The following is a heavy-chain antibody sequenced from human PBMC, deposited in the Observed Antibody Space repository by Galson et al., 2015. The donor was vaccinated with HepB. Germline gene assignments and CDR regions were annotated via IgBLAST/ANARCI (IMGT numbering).Heavy chain of an antibody. CDR3: AKDRSGGPTYYYMDV. CDR2: ISWNNGSI. J-gene: IGHJ6*03. CDR1: GFTFNDYA. Sequence: SLRLSCAASGFTFNDYAMHWVRQAPGKGLEWVSGISWNNGSIHYADSVKGRFTISRDNAKNSLYLQMNSLRVEDTALYYCAKDRSGGPTYYYMDVWGKGTTVTVSS. V-gene: IGHV3-9*01. D-gene: IGHD2-15*01.